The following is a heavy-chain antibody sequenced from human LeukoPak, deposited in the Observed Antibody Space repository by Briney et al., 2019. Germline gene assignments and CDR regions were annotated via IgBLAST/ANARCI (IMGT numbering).Heavy chain of an antibody. CDR3: ARTDCTNGVCYIPYFDY. CDR1: GYTFTSYY. Sequence: ASVKVSCKAYGYTFTSYYMHWVRQAPGQGLEWMGIINPRGGSTSYAQKCQGRVTMTKDTSTSTVYMELSSLRSEDTAVYYCARTDCTNGVCYIPYFDYWGQGTLVTVSS. D-gene: IGHD2-8*01. V-gene: IGHV1-46*01. J-gene: IGHJ4*02. CDR2: INPRGGST.